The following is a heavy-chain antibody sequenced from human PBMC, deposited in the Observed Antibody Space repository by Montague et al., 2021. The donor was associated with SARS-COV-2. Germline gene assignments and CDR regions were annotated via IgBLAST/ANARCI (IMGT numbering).Heavy chain of an antibody. CDR1: GITVSTNY. V-gene: IGHV3-66*02. J-gene: IGHJ6*02. CDR2: IHSGGET. D-gene: IGHD3-22*01. Sequence: SLRLSCAASGITVSTNYMNWVRQAPGKGLEWVSVIHSGGETYYADSVKGRFTTSRDSPENTLYLQMNSLRPEDTAVYYCARVVSDSSGYYGYGMDVWGQGTTVTVSS. CDR3: ARVVSDSSGYYGYGMDV.